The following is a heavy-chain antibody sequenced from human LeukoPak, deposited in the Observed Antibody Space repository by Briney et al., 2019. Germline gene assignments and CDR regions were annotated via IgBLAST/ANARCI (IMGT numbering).Heavy chain of an antibody. J-gene: IGHJ3*02. CDR1: GFTFSSYT. Sequence: GGSLRLSCAASGFTFSSYTMNWVRQAPGKGLEWVSYISSSSSTIYYADSVKGRFTISRDNAKNSLYLQMNSLRAEDTAVYYCARGLPDSSPHYAFDIWGRGTMVTVSS. V-gene: IGHV3-48*04. CDR2: ISSSSSTI. D-gene: IGHD3-22*01. CDR3: ARGLPDSSPHYAFDI.